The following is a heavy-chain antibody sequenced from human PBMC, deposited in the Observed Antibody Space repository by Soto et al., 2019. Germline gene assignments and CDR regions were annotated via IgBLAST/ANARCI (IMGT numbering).Heavy chain of an antibody. J-gene: IGHJ5*02. V-gene: IGHV1-18*01. CDR2: ISAYNGNT. D-gene: IGHD3-10*01. CDR3: AGEPSIIMVRGAVDWFAP. CDR1: GYTFTSYG. Sequence: GASVKVSCKASGYTFTSYGISWVRQAPGQGLEWMGWISAYNGNTNYAQKLQGRVTMTTDTSASTAYMELRSLRSDDTAVYCCAGEPSIIMVRGAVDWFAPGGQGTGVTVP.